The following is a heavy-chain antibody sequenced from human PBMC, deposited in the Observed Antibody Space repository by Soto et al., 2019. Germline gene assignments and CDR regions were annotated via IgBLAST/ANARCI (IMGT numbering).Heavy chain of an antibody. CDR2: ISSSSSYI. CDR1: GFTFSSYS. CDR3: ARAELFGAFDI. J-gene: IGHJ3*02. D-gene: IGHD3-3*01. Sequence: GGSLRLSCAASGFTFSSYSMNWVRQAPGKGLEWVSSISSSSSYIYYADSVKGRFTISRDNAKNSLYLQMNSLRAEDTAVYYCARAELFGAFDIWGQGTMVTVSS. V-gene: IGHV3-21*01.